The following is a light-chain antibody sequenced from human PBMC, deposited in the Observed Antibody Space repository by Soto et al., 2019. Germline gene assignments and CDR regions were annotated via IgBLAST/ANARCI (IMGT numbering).Light chain of an antibody. Sequence: EVVLTQSPATLSLSPGERATLSCRANQSIGGYLAWYQQKPGQAPRLLIYDASNRATGIPARFSGSGSGTDFNLTISSLDPEDFAVYYCQQRFNWLFTLGPGTKVDIK. CDR2: DAS. V-gene: IGKV3-11*01. CDR3: QQRFNWLFT. CDR1: QSIGGY. J-gene: IGKJ3*01.